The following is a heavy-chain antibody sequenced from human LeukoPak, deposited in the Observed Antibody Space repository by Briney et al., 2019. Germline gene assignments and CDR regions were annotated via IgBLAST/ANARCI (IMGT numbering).Heavy chain of an antibody. CDR1: GFTSSSYA. Sequence: GGSLRLSCAASGFTSSSYAMSWVRQAPGKGLEWVSAISGSGGSTYYADSVKGRFTISRDNSKNTLYLQMNSLRAEDTAVYYCAKVVGIRGYFDYWGQGTLVTVSS. D-gene: IGHD6-13*01. V-gene: IGHV3-23*01. J-gene: IGHJ4*02. CDR3: AKVVGIRGYFDY. CDR2: ISGSGGST.